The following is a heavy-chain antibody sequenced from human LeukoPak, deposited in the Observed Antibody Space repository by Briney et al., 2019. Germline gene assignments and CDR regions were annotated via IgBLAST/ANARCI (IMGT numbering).Heavy chain of an antibody. Sequence: ASVKVSCKASGYTFTNYGISWVRQAPGQGLEWMGWISTYNGNTNYAQKLQGRVTMTTDTSTNTAYMELRSLRSDDTAVYYCARGSYDSSDFEYFHHWGQGTLVTVSS. CDR1: GYTFTNYG. V-gene: IGHV1-18*01. CDR2: ISTYNGNT. D-gene: IGHD3-22*01. CDR3: ARGSYDSSDFEYFHH. J-gene: IGHJ1*01.